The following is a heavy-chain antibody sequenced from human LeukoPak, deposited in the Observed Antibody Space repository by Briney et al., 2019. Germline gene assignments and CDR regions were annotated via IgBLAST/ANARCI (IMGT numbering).Heavy chain of an antibody. CDR3: ARDRGYYYGSGRYTN. CDR2: IIPIFGTA. CDR1: GGTFSSYA. J-gene: IGHJ4*02. Sequence: SVKVSCKASGGTFSSYAISWVRQAPGQGLEWMGGIIPIFGTANYAQKFQGRVTITTDESTSTAYMELSSLRSEDTAVYYCARDRGYYYGSGRYTNWGQGTLVTVSS. D-gene: IGHD3-10*01. V-gene: IGHV1-69*05.